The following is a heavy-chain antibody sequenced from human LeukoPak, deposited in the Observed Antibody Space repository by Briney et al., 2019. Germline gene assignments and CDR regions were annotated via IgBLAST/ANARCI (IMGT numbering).Heavy chain of an antibody. J-gene: IGHJ5*01. D-gene: IGHD6-19*01. CDR3: AREFRSGYNSRWFDY. V-gene: IGHV3-7*01. Sequence: GGSLRLSCAASGFPLSDYWMSWVRQAPGEGLEWVANIKQDGSEKWYVDSVKGRFTISRDNAKNSLYLQMNSLRVEDTAVYYCAREFRSGYNSRWFDYWGQGTLVTVSS. CDR2: IKQDGSEK. CDR1: GFPLSDYW.